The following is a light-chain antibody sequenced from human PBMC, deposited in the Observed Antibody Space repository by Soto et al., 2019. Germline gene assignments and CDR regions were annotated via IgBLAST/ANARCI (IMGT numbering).Light chain of an antibody. J-gene: IGLJ2*01. CDR2: EVS. Sequence: QSALTQPASVSGSPGQSITMSCSGTSSDVGGYDYVSWYQQNQGKAPKLIIYEVSNRPSGISTRFSGSRSGNTASLRISGLQDENEADYYCSSYTKTDTLEVLFGGVPKLTVL. CDR1: SSDVGGYDY. V-gene: IGLV2-14*01. CDR3: SSYTKTDTLEVL.